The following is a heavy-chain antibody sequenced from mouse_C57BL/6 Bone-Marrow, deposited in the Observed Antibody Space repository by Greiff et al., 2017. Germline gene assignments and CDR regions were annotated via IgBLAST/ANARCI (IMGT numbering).Heavy chain of an antibody. J-gene: IGHJ4*01. CDR3: ARSLTGTGSAMDY. CDR1: GYAFSSSW. CDR2: IYPGDGDT. D-gene: IGHD4-1*01. Sequence: VQLQQSGPELVKPGASVKISCKASGYAFSSSWMNWVKQRPGKGLEWIGRIYPGDGDTNYNGKFKGKATLTADKSSSTAYMQLSSLTSEDSAVYFCARSLTGTGSAMDYWGQGTSVTVSS. V-gene: IGHV1-82*01.